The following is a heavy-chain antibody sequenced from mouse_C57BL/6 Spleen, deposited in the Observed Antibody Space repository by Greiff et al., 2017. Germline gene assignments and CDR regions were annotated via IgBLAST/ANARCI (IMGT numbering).Heavy chain of an antibody. J-gene: IGHJ1*03. V-gene: IGHV5-16*01. Sequence: EVMLVESEGGLVQPGSSMKLSCTASGFTFSDYYMAWVRQVPEKGLEWVANINYDGSSTYYLDSLKSRFIISRDNAKNILYLQMSSLKSEDTATYYCARVPGSSPYWYFDVWGTGTTVTVSS. CDR2: INYDGSST. CDR1: GFTFSDYY. D-gene: IGHD1-1*01. CDR3: ARVPGSSPYWYFDV.